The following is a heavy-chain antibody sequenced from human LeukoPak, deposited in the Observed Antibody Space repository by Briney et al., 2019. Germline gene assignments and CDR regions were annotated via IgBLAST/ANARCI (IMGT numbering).Heavy chain of an antibody. D-gene: IGHD2-2*01. CDR3: AREGCSSTSCSQTSFDS. Sequence: SETLSLTCTVSGGSISSFYWHWIRQPPGKGLEXXXXXYYTGSTNYNPSPKSRVTISVDRSKNQFSLKLTSLTAADTAVYYCAREGCSSTSCSQTSFDSWGQGTLVSVSS. J-gene: IGHJ4*02. CDR1: GGSISSFY. CDR2: XYYTGST. V-gene: IGHV4-59*01.